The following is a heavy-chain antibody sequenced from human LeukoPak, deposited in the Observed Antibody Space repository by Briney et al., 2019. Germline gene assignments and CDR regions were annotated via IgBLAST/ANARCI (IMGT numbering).Heavy chain of an antibody. CDR3: ARDLWQSDSSGYYGGFWYFDL. CDR1: GFTVSSNY. Sequence: GGSLRLSCAASGFTVSSNYMSRVRQAPGKGLEWVSVIYSGGSTYYADPVKGRFTISRDNSKNTLYLQMNSLRAEDTAVYYCARDLWQSDSSGYYGGFWYFDLWGRGTLVTASS. D-gene: IGHD3-22*01. CDR2: IYSGGST. J-gene: IGHJ2*01. V-gene: IGHV3-66*01.